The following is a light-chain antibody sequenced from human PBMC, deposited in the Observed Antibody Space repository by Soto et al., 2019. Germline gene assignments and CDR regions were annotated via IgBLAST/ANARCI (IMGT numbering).Light chain of an antibody. CDR3: QQYGTSVLT. CDR1: QSVNNAY. V-gene: IGKV3-20*01. J-gene: IGKJ4*01. CDR2: DAY. Sequence: EIVLTQSPGTLSLSPGERATLSCRASQSVNNAYLAWYQQKPGQAPRLLLYDAYKRATGIPDRFSGSGSGTDFNLTISRLEPEDFAVYYCQQYGTSVLTFGGGNKVEIK.